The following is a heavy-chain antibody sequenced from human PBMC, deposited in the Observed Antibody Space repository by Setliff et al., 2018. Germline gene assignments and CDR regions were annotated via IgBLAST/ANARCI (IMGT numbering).Heavy chain of an antibody. CDR1: GGSISVYY. CDR3: ARVDNFWSGPIDY. CDR2: ISSGST. V-gene: IGHV4-4*08. D-gene: IGHD3-3*01. J-gene: IGHJ4*02. Sequence: SETLSLTCTVSGGSISVYYWTWFRQPPGKGLEWIGYISSGSTNYNPSLKSRVTISVDPSKNQFSLKLSSVTAADTAVYYCARVDNFWSGPIDYWGQGTLVTVSS.